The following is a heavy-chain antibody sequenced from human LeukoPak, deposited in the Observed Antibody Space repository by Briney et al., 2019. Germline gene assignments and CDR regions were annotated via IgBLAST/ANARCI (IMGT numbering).Heavy chain of an antibody. Sequence: GASVKVSCKASGYTFSGYYLHWVRQAPGQGLEWMGWINPNSGGTNYAQKFQGRVTMTRDTSISTAYMELSRLRSDDTAVYYCARVGWELLRSFDYWGQGTLVTVSS. V-gene: IGHV1-2*02. D-gene: IGHD1-26*01. CDR2: INPNSGGT. J-gene: IGHJ4*02. CDR1: GYTFSGYY. CDR3: ARVGWELLRSFDY.